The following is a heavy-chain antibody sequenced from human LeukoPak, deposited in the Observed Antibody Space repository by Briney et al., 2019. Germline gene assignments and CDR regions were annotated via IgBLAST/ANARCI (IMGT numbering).Heavy chain of an antibody. CDR3: ASLWYGQYYFDY. Sequence: PSETLSLTCAVSGGSISSSNWWSWVRQPPGKGLEWIGEIYHSGSTNYNPSLKSRVTISVDKSKNQFSLKLSSVTAADTAVYYCASLWYGQYYFDYWGQGTLVTVSS. CDR1: GGSISSSNW. V-gene: IGHV4-4*02. CDR2: IYHSGST. D-gene: IGHD6-13*01. J-gene: IGHJ4*02.